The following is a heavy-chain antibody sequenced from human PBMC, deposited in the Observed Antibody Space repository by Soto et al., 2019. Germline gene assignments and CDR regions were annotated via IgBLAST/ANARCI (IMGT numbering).Heavy chain of an antibody. Sequence: QVQLVQSGAEVKKPGSSVKVSCKASGGTFSSYAISWVRQAPGQGLEWMGWINPNSGGTNYAQKFQGRVTMTRDTSISTAYMELSRLRSDDTAVYYCARSPRKNEWLVAGYWGQGTLVTVSS. CDR1: GGTFSSYA. D-gene: IGHD6-19*01. V-gene: IGHV1-2*02. CDR3: ARSPRKNEWLVAGY. CDR2: INPNSGGT. J-gene: IGHJ4*02.